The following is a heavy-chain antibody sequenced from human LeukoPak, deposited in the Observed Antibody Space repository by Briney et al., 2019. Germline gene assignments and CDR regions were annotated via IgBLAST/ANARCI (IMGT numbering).Heavy chain of an antibody. CDR3: ARARKTLYYDSSGRRYYFDY. D-gene: IGHD3-22*01. J-gene: IGHJ4*02. CDR1: GGSFSGYY. V-gene: IGHV4-34*01. CDR2: INHSGST. Sequence: PSETLSLTCAVYGGSFSGYYWSWIRQPPGKGLEWIGEINHSGSTNYNPSLKSRVTISVDTSKNQFSLKLSSVTAADTAVYYCARARKTLYYDSSGRRYYFDYWGQGTLVTVSS.